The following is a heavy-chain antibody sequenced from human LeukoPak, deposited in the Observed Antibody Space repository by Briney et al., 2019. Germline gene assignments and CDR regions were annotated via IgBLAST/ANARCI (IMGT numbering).Heavy chain of an antibody. Sequence: GRSLRLSCAASGFTFSSYGMHWVRQAPGKGLEWVAVIWYDGSNKYYADSVTGRFTISRDNSKNTLYLQMNSLRAEDTAVYYCARASLMAASYWGQGTLVTVSS. CDR2: IWYDGSNK. CDR3: ARASLMAASY. CDR1: GFTFSSYG. V-gene: IGHV3-33*01. D-gene: IGHD5-24*01. J-gene: IGHJ4*02.